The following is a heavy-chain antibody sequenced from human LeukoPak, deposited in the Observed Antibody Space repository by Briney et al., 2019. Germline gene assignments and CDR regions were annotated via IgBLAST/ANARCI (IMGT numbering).Heavy chain of an antibody. V-gene: IGHV3-7*03. CDR2: IKQDATEK. Sequence: GGSLRLSCAASGFTFRDYWMTWVRQTPGKQLEWVANIKQDATEKYYVDSVKGRFTISRDNTKNSLYLQMSSLRAEDTAVYYCAKSGPQYNWNYFDYWGQGTLVTVSS. CDR3: AKSGPQYNWNYFDY. CDR1: GFTFRDYW. J-gene: IGHJ4*02. D-gene: IGHD1-20*01.